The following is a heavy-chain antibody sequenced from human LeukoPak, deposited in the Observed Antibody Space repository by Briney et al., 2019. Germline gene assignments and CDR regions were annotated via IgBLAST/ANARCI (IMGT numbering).Heavy chain of an antibody. J-gene: IGHJ4*02. CDR3: ARGGSSSWYQDY. Sequence: GRSLRLSCAASGFTFSTYAMHWVRQAPGEGLERVAVISYDGRNEYYTDSVKGRFTISRDNSKNTLNLQMNSLRPEDTAVYYCARGGSSSWYQDYWGQGTLVTVSS. CDR2: ISYDGRNE. CDR1: GFTFSTYA. D-gene: IGHD6-13*01. V-gene: IGHV3-30*04.